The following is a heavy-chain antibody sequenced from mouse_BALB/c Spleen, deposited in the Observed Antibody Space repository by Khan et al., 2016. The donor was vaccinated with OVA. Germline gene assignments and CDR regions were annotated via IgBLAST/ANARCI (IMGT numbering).Heavy chain of an antibody. V-gene: IGHV1S41*01. CDR1: GYTFTSYW. J-gene: IGHJ4*01. Sequence: DLVKPGASVKLSCKASGYTFTSYWINWIKQRPGQGLEWIGRIAPGSGSAYYNEMFKDKATMTVDTSSSTAYIQLSSLSSEDSAVYFCARENNYGRTCYAMDYWGQGTSVTVSS. D-gene: IGHD1-1*01. CDR2: IAPGSGSA. CDR3: ARENNYGRTCYAMDY.